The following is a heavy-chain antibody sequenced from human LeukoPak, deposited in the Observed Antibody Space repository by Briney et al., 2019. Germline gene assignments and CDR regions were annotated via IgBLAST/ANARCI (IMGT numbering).Heavy chain of an antibody. D-gene: IGHD5-18*01. CDR2: ISSSSSYT. V-gene: IGHV3-11*06. CDR3: CTAMVRGSFDY. Sequence: PGGSLRLSCAASGFTFSDYYMSWIRQAPGKGLEWVSYISSSSSYTNYADSVKGGFTISRDNAKNSLYLQMNSLRAEDTAVYYCCTAMVRGSFDYWGQGTLVTVSS. CDR1: GFTFSDYY. J-gene: IGHJ4*02.